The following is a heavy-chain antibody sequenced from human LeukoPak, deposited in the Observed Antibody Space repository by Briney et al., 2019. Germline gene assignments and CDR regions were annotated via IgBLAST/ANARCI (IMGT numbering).Heavy chain of an antibody. CDR2: INHSGST. Sequence: SETLSLTCAVYGGSFSDYYWSWIRQPPGKGLEWIGEINHSGSTNYNPSLKSRVTISVDTSKNQFSLKLSSVTAADTAVYYCARDVSAGNSSVAFDIWGQGTMVTVSS. D-gene: IGHD4-23*01. CDR3: ARDVSAGNSSVAFDI. CDR1: GGSFSDYY. V-gene: IGHV4-34*01. J-gene: IGHJ3*02.